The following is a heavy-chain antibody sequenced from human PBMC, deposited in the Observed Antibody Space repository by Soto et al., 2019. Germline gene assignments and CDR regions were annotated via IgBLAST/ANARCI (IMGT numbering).Heavy chain of an antibody. Sequence: SETLSLTCTVSGGSISSSSYYWGWIRQPPGKGLEWIGSIYYSGSTYYNPSLKSRVTISVDTSKNQFSLNLSSVTAADTAVYYCARDHPATVTTYYYYGMDVWGQGTTVTVSS. D-gene: IGHD4-17*01. CDR3: ARDHPATVTTYYYYGMDV. CDR1: GGSISSSSYY. V-gene: IGHV4-39*07. CDR2: IYYSGST. J-gene: IGHJ6*02.